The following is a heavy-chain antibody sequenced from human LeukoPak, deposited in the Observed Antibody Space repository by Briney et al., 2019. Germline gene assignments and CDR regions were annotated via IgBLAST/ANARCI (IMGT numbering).Heavy chain of an antibody. J-gene: IGHJ5*02. Sequence: PGGSLRLSCAASGFTFSSYGMHWVRQAPGKGLEWVAVIWYDGSIKYYADSVKGRFTISRDNPKNTLYLQMNSLRVEDTAVYYCAKDWGSSDWYNWFDPWGQGTLVTVSS. D-gene: IGHD6-19*01. CDR3: AKDWGSSDWYNWFDP. V-gene: IGHV3-30*02. CDR2: IWYDGSIK. CDR1: GFTFSSYG.